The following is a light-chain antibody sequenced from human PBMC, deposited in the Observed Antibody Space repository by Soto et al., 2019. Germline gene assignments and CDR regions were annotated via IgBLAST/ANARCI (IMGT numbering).Light chain of an antibody. CDR2: GVS. CDR1: QSVSTTY. V-gene: IGKV3-20*01. CDR3: QQYDSSFRT. Sequence: EMVLTHSPGTLSLSPGERATLSCRASQSVSTTYLAWYQQKPGQAPRLLIYGVSSRATGIPDRFSGSGSGTDFTLTISRLEPEDFAMYYCQQYDSSFRTFGQGTTVEIK. J-gene: IGKJ1*01.